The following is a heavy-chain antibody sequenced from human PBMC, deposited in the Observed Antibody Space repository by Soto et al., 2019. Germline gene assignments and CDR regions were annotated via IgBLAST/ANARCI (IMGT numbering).Heavy chain of an antibody. Sequence: ASVKVSCKASGGTFSSYTISWVRQAPGQGLEWMGRIIPSLGITNYAQKFQGRVTMTRDKSTSTAYMELSSLRSEDTAVYYCARAGSGSYSSLGLDYWGQGTLVTVSS. V-gene: IGHV1-69*02. J-gene: IGHJ4*02. CDR3: ARAGSGSYSSLGLDY. D-gene: IGHD3-10*01. CDR2: IIPSLGIT. CDR1: GGTFSSYT.